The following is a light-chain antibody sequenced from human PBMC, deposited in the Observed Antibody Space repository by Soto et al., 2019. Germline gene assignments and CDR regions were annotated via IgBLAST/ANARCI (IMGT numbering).Light chain of an antibody. V-gene: IGLV2-14*01. CDR2: EVT. CDR1: SSDIGGYEY. Sequence: QSALTQPASVSGSPGQSITISCTGTSSDIGGYEYVSWYQQHPGKAPRLMIYEVTYRPSGVPDRFSGSKSGTSASLAITGLQAEDEADYYCQSYDTSLRGGMFGGGTKLTVL. CDR3: QSYDTSLRGGM. J-gene: IGLJ3*02.